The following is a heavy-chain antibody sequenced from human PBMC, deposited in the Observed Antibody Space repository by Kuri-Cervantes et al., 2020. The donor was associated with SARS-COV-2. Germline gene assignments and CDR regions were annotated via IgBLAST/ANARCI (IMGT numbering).Heavy chain of an antibody. CDR3: ARALYSSSWYVLYYYGMDV. CDR1: GFTFSNYA. D-gene: IGHD6-13*01. J-gene: IGHJ6*02. CDR2: IKQDGSEK. V-gene: IGHV3-7*03. Sequence: GESLKISCAASGFTFSNYAMSWVRQAPGKGLEWVANIKQDGSEKYYVDSVKGRFTISRDNAKNSLYLQMNSLRAEDTAVYYCARALYSSSWYVLYYYGMDVWGQGTTVTVSS.